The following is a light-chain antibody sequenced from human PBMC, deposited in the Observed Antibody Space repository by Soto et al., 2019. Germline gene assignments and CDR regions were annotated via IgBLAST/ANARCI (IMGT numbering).Light chain of an antibody. J-gene: IGKJ4*01. V-gene: IGKV1-39*01. Sequence: DIQMTQSPSTLSGSVGDRVTISCRASQTVDSSLAWYQQKPGKAPDLLIYAASTMHSGVPARFSGSGSGTDFTLTIISLQPEDFATYSCQQTYRTPLTFGGGTKVDIK. CDR3: QQTYRTPLT. CDR2: AAS. CDR1: QTVDSS.